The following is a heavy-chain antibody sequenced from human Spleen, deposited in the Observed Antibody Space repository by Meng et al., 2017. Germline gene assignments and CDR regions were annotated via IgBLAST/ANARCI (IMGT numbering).Heavy chain of an antibody. CDR1: GGSISSSTW. D-gene: IGHD3-16*01. Sequence: QVHRLESGPGLVKPSGTLSLPCAFSGGSISSSTWWSWVRQPPGQGLEWIGEIYHSGSTNYNPSLKSRVTISVDKSKNQFSLKLSSVTAADTAVYYCALIRSWKKDAFDIWGQGTMVTVPS. V-gene: IGHV4-4*02. CDR3: ALIRSWKKDAFDI. CDR2: IYHSGST. J-gene: IGHJ3*02.